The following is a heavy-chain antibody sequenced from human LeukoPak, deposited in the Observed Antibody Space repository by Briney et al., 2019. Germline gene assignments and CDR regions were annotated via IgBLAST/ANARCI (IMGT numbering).Heavy chain of an antibody. CDR2: IFYGATT. J-gene: IGHJ3*02. V-gene: IGHV4-39*07. Sequence: SETLSLTCIVSRGSISSSNYYWGWFRQPPGKGLEWIGSIFYGATTYYNPSLKSRVTMSIDTSKNQFSLKLSSMTAADTAVYYCAREGSIVVVTATTGAFDIWGQGTMVTVSS. CDR3: AREGSIVVVTATTGAFDI. CDR1: RGSISSSNYY. D-gene: IGHD2-21*02.